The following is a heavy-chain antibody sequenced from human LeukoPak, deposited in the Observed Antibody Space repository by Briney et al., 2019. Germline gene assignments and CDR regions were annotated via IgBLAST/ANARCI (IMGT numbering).Heavy chain of an antibody. CDR1: GFTFSSYA. CDR2: TSYDGSNK. J-gene: IGHJ3*02. CDR3: ARDGYLAYCGGDCYLGAFDI. V-gene: IGHV3-30-3*01. D-gene: IGHD2-21*02. Sequence: GGSLRLSCAASGFTFSSYAVHWVRQAPGKGLEWVAVTSYDGSNKYYADSVKGRFTISRDNSKNTLYLQMNSLRAEDTAVYYCARDGYLAYCGGDCYLGAFDIWGQGTMVTASS.